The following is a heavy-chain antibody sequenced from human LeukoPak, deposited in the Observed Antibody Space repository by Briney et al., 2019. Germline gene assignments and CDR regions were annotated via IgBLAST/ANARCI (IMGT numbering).Heavy chain of an antibody. V-gene: IGHV4-30-4*01. CDR3: ASYGSGTYYFDY. CDR2: IYYSGST. Sequence: SQTPSLTCTVSGGSISSGDYYWSWIRQPPGKGLEWIGYIYYSGSTYYNPSLKSRVTISVDTSKNQFSLKLSSVTAADTAVYYCASYGSGTYYFDYWGQGTLVTVSS. J-gene: IGHJ4*02. CDR1: GGSISSGDYY. D-gene: IGHD3-10*01.